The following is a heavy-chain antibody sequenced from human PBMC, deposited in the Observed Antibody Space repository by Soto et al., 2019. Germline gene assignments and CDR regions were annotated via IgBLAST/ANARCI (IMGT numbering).Heavy chain of an antibody. CDR3: ARARCSSGQCYYFDY. CDR2: ISRSGDRT. Sequence: EVQLVESGEGLVQPGGSLRLSCAASGFTFSSYNIHWIRQAPGKGLEFVSAISRSGDRTYYTDSVKGRFTITRDNSKNTVWLQMGSLRXEDXAVXXCARARCSSGQCYYFDYWGRGALVSVSS. V-gene: IGHV3-64*02. CDR1: GFTFSSYN. D-gene: IGHD2-15*01. J-gene: IGHJ4*02.